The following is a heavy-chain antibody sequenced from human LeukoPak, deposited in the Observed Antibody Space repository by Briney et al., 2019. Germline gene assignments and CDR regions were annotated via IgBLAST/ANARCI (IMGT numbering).Heavy chain of an antibody. J-gene: IGHJ4*02. D-gene: IGHD6-13*01. CDR1: GFTFSSYW. V-gene: IGHV3-7*01. Sequence: GGSLRLSCAASGFTFSSYWMSWVRQAPGKGLEWVANIKQDGSEKYYVDSVKGRFTVSRDNAKNSLYLQMNSLRAEDTAVYYCARRWWQQLVVTLFDYWGQGTLVTVSS. CDR2: IKQDGSEK. CDR3: ARRWWQQLVVTLFDY.